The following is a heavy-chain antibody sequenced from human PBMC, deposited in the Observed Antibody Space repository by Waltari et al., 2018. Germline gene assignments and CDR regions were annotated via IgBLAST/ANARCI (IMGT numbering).Heavy chain of an antibody. CDR1: GGSISSYY. CDR2: IYYSGRT. J-gene: IGHJ5*02. V-gene: IGHV4-59*01. D-gene: IGHD6-6*01. CDR3: ARDLGSIADQVGDWFDP. Sequence: QVQLQESGPGLVKPSETLSLTCTVSGGSISSYYWSWIRQPPGKGLEWIGYIYYSGRTNYNPSRKSRVTISVDTSKNQFSLKLSSGTAADTAVYYCARDLGSIADQVGDWFDPWGQGTLVTVSS.